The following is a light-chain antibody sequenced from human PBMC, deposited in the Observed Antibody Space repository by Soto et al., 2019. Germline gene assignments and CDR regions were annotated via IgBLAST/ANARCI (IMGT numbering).Light chain of an antibody. CDR3: QQSTKWPWT. CDR2: SAS. J-gene: IGKJ1*01. Sequence: EIVMTQSPAILSVSPGERATVSCRTSQNINNNLAWYQQRPGRAPKLLIYSASTRANGVPDRFSGSGSGTEFTLTISSLQSEDFAVYHCQQSTKWPWTFGQGTKVEVK. CDR1: QNINNN. V-gene: IGKV3-15*01.